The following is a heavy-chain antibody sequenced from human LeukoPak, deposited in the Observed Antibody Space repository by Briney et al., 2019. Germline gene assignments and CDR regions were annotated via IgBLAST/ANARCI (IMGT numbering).Heavy chain of an antibody. D-gene: IGHD3-22*01. CDR3: ARHGSVSSGALV. J-gene: IGHJ4*02. CDR2: INHSGRT. Sequence: SETLSLTCAVYGGSFSGNYWSWSRQPPGKGLEWIGEINHSGRTNYNPSLKSRVTISVDTSKNQFSLKLSSVTAADTAVYYCARHGSVSSGALVWGQGTLVTVSS. CDR1: GGSFSGNY. V-gene: IGHV4-34*01.